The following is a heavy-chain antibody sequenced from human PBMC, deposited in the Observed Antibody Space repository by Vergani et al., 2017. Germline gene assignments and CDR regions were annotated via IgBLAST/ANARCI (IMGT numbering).Heavy chain of an antibody. D-gene: IGHD2-8*01. J-gene: IGHJ3*02. CDR1: GFTFGDYA. V-gene: IGHV3-49*03. Sequence: EVQLVESGGGLVQPGRSLRLSCTASGFTFGDYAMSWFRQAPGKGLEWVGFIRSKAYGGTTEYAASVKGRFTISRDDSKSIAYLQMNSLKNEDTAVYYCTIMKGDAFDIWGQGTMVTVSS. CDR3: TIMKGDAFDI. CDR2: IRSKAYGGTT.